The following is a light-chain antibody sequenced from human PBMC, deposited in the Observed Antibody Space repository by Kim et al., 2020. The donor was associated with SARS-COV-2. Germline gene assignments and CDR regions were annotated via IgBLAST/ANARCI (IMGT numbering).Light chain of an antibody. J-gene: IGKJ5*01. V-gene: IGKV1-9*01. CDR3: QHPRT. CDR2: AAS. CDR1: QGISSY. Sequence: DIQLTQSPSFLSASVGDRVTITCRASQGISSYLAWYQQKPGKAPKLLIYAASTLQSGVPSRFSGSGSGTEFTLTISSLQPEDFATYYWQHPRTFGQGTRLEIK.